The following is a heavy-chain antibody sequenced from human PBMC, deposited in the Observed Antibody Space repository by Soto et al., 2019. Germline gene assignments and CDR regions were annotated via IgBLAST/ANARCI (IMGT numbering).Heavy chain of an antibody. V-gene: IGHV3-48*02. CDR1: GFTFSSYS. D-gene: IGHD1-26*01. J-gene: IGHJ4*02. Sequence: EVQLVESGGGLVQPGGSLRLSCAASGFTFSSYSMNWVRQAPGKGLEWVSYISSSSSTIYYADSVKGRFTISRDNAKNSLYLQMNSLRDEDTAVYYCVRGLYSGSAYYFDYWGQGTLVTVSS. CDR3: VRGLYSGSAYYFDY. CDR2: ISSSSSTI.